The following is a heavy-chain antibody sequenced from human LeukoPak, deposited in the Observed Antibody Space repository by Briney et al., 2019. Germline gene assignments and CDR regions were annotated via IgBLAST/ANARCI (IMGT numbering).Heavy chain of an antibody. CDR2: IIPIFGTA. CDR1: GGTFSSYA. J-gene: IGHJ3*02. V-gene: IGHV1-69*05. CDR3: ARELVVGDAFDI. Sequence: GASVKVSCKASGGTFSSYAISWVRQAPGQGLEWMGRIIPIFGTANYAQKFQGRVTITTDESTSTAYMELSSLRPEDTAVYYCARELVVGDAFDIWGQGTMVTVSS. D-gene: IGHD3-22*01.